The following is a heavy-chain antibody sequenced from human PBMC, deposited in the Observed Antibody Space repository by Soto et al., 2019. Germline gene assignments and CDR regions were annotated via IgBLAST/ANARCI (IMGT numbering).Heavy chain of an antibody. Sequence: ASVKVSCKASGYTVTGYDIHWVRQAPGEGLEWVGWISGYNGNTNYAQNLQGRVTMTTDTSTSTAYMELRSLRSDDTAVCYCASHYYDSSGSPPLGYFYYWGQGTLVTVS. D-gene: IGHD3-22*01. V-gene: IGHV1-18*01. CDR3: ASHYYDSSGSPPLGYFYY. CDR1: GYTVTGYD. J-gene: IGHJ4*02. CDR2: ISGYNGNT.